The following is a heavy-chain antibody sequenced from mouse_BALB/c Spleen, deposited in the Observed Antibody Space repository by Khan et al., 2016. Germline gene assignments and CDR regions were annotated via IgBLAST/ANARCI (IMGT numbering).Heavy chain of an antibody. CDR1: GYSITSDYA. CDR2: ISYSGST. Sequence: EVQLQESGPGLVKPSQSLSLTCTVTGYSITSDYAWNWIRQFPGNKLEWMGYISYSGSTSYNPSLKSRISITRDTSKNQFFLQLNSVTTEDTATYCCARGGGNYRGFAYWGQGTLVTVSA. J-gene: IGHJ3*01. CDR3: ARGGGNYRGFAY. D-gene: IGHD2-1*01. V-gene: IGHV3-2*02.